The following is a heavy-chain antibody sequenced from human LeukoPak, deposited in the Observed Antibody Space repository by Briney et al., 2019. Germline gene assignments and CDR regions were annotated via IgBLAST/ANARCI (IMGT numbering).Heavy chain of an antibody. J-gene: IGHJ5*02. Sequence: SVKVSCKASGGTFSSYAISWVRQAPGQGLEWMGGIIPIFGTANYAQKFQDRVTITTDESTSTAYMELSSLRSEDTAVYYCARVVVAGDIWWFDPWGQGTLVTVSS. CDR1: GGTFSSYA. V-gene: IGHV1-69*05. CDR2: IIPIFGTA. D-gene: IGHD6-19*01. CDR3: ARVVVAGDIWWFDP.